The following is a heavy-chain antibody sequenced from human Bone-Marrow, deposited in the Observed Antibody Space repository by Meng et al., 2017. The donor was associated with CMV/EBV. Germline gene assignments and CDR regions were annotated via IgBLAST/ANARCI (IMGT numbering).Heavy chain of an antibody. V-gene: IGHV3-23*01. Sequence: GESLRLSCAASGFTFSSYAMSWVRQAPGKGLEWVSAISGSGGSTYYADSVKGRFTISRDNSKNTLYLQMNSLRAEDTAVYYCARGQQQLAGGLDVWGQGTTVTVSS. J-gene: IGHJ6*02. CDR1: GFTFSSYA. D-gene: IGHD6-13*01. CDR3: ARGQQQLAGGLDV. CDR2: ISGSGGST.